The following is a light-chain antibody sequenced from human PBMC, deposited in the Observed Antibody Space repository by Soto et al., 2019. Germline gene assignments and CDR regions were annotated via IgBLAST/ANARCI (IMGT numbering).Light chain of an antibody. J-gene: IGKJ2*01. CDR3: QQSYSPPYT. CDR1: QSISSY. CDR2: AAS. V-gene: IGKV1-39*01. Sequence: DIQMTQSPSSLSASVGDRVTITCRASQSISSYLNWYQQKPGKAPKLLIYAASSLQSGVPSRFRGTGSWTDFTLTISSLQPEDFATYYGQQSYSPPYTFGQGTKLEIK.